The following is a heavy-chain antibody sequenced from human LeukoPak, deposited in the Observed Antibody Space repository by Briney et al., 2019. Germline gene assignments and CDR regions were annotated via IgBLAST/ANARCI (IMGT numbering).Heavy chain of an antibody. D-gene: IGHD3-9*01. CDR3: ASGFDWQNAFDM. J-gene: IGHJ3*02. CDR2: INHSGST. V-gene: IGHV4-34*01. CDR1: GGSFSGYY. Sequence: SETLSLTCAVYGGSFSGYYWSWIRQPPGKGLEWIGEINHSGSTNYNPSLKSRVTISVDTSKNQFSLKLSSVFAADTAVYYCASGFDWQNAFDMWGQGTRVIVSS.